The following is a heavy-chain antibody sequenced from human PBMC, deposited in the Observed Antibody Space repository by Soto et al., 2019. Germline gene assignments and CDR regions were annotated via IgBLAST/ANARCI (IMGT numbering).Heavy chain of an antibody. D-gene: IGHD1-26*01. Sequence: ASVKVSCKASGYTFTSYHITWVRQAPGQGLEWMGWISAYNGNTNYAQNFQGRVSMNTDSSTTTAYMELRNLRSDDTAVYYCARRGGGSYYGNDYWGQGTLGTVSS. CDR1: GYTFTSYH. V-gene: IGHV1-18*01. CDR2: ISAYNGNT. J-gene: IGHJ4*02. CDR3: ARRGGGSYYGNDY.